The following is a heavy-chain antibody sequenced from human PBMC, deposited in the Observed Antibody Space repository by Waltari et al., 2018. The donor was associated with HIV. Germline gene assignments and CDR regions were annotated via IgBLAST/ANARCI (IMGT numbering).Heavy chain of an antibody. CDR1: GFSFSSYW. CDR2: IHSDGSST. Sequence: EVQLVESGGGLVQPGGSLRLSCAASGFSFSSYWMHWVRQAPGKGLVVVSRIHSDGSSTTYADSVKGRFTISRDNAKNTVYLQMNSLRGEDTAVYYCARGGVGSFDYWGQGLLVTVSS. CDR3: ARGGVGSFDY. J-gene: IGHJ4*02. D-gene: IGHD2-8*02. V-gene: IGHV3-74*01.